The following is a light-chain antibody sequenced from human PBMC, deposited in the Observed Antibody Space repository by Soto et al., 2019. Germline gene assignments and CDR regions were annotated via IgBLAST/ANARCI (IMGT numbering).Light chain of an antibody. V-gene: IGLV1-44*01. Sequence: QLVLTQSPSASGTPGQRVTISCSGSSSNIGSNTVHWYQQLPGTAPKVLIYSNNQRPSGVPDRFSGSKSGTSASLAISGLQSEDEADYYCAVWDDSLNGPVFGGGTKLTVL. J-gene: IGLJ3*02. CDR1: SSNIGSNT. CDR2: SNN. CDR3: AVWDDSLNGPV.